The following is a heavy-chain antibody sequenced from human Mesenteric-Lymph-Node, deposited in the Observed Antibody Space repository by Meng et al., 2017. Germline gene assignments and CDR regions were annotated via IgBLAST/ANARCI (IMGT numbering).Heavy chain of an antibody. CDR2: NSYSSNS. D-gene: IGHD5-12*01. Sequence: VPRVLSRPRLVQPSQTLSLPCAFSCGSIRSCYYNWMCTRQPPGKGLKLNGHNSYSSNSSFNPCLKILVTISINTSNNQFSLKLSSETTAYTSVYYCASVGWRQWSVDLWGQGTLVTVSS. V-gene: IGHV4-30-4*01. CDR1: CGSIRSCYYN. CDR3: ASVGWRQWSVDL. J-gene: IGHJ1*01.